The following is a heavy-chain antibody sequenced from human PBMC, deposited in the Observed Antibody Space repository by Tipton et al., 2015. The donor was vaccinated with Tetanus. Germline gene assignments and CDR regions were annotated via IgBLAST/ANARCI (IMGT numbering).Heavy chain of an antibody. Sequence: LRLSCTVSGGSIGSGTYYWSWIRQPPGKGLEYIGFVYYSGSTYYTPSLRNRLTMSLDTSKNQFSLNLSSVTASDTAVYYCARADSNGYYLDWGQGTLVTVSS. V-gene: IGHV4-31*03. J-gene: IGHJ4*02. CDR1: GGSIGSGTYY. CDR3: ARADSNGYYLD. D-gene: IGHD3-22*01. CDR2: VYYSGST.